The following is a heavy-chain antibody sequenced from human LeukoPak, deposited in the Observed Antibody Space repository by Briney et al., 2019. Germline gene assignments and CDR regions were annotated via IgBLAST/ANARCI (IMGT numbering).Heavy chain of an antibody. V-gene: IGHV1-46*01. CDR1: GYTFTNYY. J-gene: IGHJ3*02. CDR3: ARATWFGGNPSGAFDI. CDR2: INPSGGST. D-gene: IGHD4-23*01. Sequence: ASVKVSCKASGYTFTNYYIHWVRQAPGQGLEWMGIINPSGGSTNYAQKFQGRVTMTRDTSTNSVYMELSSLRSEDTADYYCARATWFGGNPSGAFDIWGQGTMVTVSS.